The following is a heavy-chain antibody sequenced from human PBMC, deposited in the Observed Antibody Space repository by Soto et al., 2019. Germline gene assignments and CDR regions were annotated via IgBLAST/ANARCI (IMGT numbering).Heavy chain of an antibody. CDR3: ARQPLYYYDSSGYSSRFDY. J-gene: IGHJ4*02. CDR2: IYYSVST. CDR1: GGCIRSRGYY. D-gene: IGHD3-22*01. Sequence: SETLSLTCTVSGGCIRSRGYYWGWIRQPQRKGLEWIGSIYYSVSTYYNPSLKSRVTISVDTSKNQFSLKLISVTAADTAVYFCARQPLYYYDSSGYSSRFDYWGQGTLVTVSS. V-gene: IGHV4-39*01.